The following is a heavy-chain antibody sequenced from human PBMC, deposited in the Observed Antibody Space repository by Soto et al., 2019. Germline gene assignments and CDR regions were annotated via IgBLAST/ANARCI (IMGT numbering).Heavy chain of an antibody. CDR3: AKWGAYCGCDCPYGMDV. CDR2: ISGSGGST. J-gene: IGHJ6*02. Sequence: GGSLRLSCAASGFTFSSYAMSWVRQAPGKGLEWVSAISGSGGSTYYADSVKGRFTISRDNSKNTLYLQMNSLRAEDTAVYYCAKWGAYCGCDCPYGMDVWGQGTTVTVSS. V-gene: IGHV3-23*01. D-gene: IGHD2-21*02. CDR1: GFTFSSYA.